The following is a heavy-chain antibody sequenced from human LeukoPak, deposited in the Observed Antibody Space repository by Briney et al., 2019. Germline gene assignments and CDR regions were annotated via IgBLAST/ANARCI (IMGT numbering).Heavy chain of an antibody. J-gene: IGHJ4*02. D-gene: IGHD5-18*01. CDR2: IIPILGIA. CDR3: AREDTAMVPFVDY. CDR1: GGTFSSYA. Sequence: SVKVSFKASGGTFSSYAISWVRQAPGQGLEWMGRIIPILGIANYAQKFQGRVTITADKSTSTAYMELSSLRSEDTAVYYCAREDTAMVPFVDYWGQGTLVTVSS. V-gene: IGHV1-69*04.